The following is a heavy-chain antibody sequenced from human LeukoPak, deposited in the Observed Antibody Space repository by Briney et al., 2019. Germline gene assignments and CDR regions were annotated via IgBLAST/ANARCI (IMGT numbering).Heavy chain of an antibody. Sequence: ASVKVSCKASGYTFTSYYMHWVRQAPGQGLEWMGIINPSGGSTSYAQKFQGRVTMTRDTSTSTVYMELNSLRAEDTAVYYCARDGKIYDSSGYYYYFDYWGQGTLVTVSS. D-gene: IGHD3-22*01. V-gene: IGHV1-46*01. CDR2: INPSGGST. CDR1: GYTFTSYY. J-gene: IGHJ4*02. CDR3: ARDGKIYDSSGYYYYFDY.